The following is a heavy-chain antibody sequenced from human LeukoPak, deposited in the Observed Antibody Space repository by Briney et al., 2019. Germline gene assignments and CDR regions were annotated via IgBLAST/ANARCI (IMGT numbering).Heavy chain of an antibody. J-gene: IGHJ4*02. CDR1: GYSISSGYY. D-gene: IGHD2-21*01. V-gene: IGHV4-38-2*01. CDR3: ARGDIPDF. CDR2: IFHSGKT. Sequence: PSETLSLTCGVSGYSISSGYYWGWIRQSPGKGLEWIGSIFHSGKTYYNLSLKSRVAISVDTSKNQFSLKLTSVTAADTAVYYCARGDIPDFWGQGILVTVSP.